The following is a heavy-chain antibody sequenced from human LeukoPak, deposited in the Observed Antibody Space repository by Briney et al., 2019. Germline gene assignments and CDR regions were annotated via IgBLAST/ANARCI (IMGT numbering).Heavy chain of an antibody. Sequence: GGSLRLSCAASGFTFGSYAMSWVRQAPGKGLEWVSAISGSGGSTYYADSVKGRFTISRDNSKNTLYLQMNSLRAEDTAVYYCAEHSSGWYFYFDYWGQGTLVTVSS. CDR3: AEHSSGWYFYFDY. CDR1: GFTFGSYA. CDR2: ISGSGGST. V-gene: IGHV3-23*01. J-gene: IGHJ4*02. D-gene: IGHD6-19*01.